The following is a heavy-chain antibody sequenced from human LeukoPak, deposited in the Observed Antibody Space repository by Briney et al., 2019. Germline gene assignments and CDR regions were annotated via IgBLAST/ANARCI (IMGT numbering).Heavy chain of an antibody. Sequence: SETPSLTCAVYGGSFSGYYWSWIRQPPGKGLEWIGEINHSGSTNYNPSLKSRVTISVDTSKNQFSLKLSSVTAADTAVYYCERYDSSGYDRDTDYWGQGTLVTVSS. J-gene: IGHJ4*02. CDR3: ERYDSSGYDRDTDY. D-gene: IGHD3-22*01. CDR2: INHSGST. V-gene: IGHV4-34*01. CDR1: GGSFSGYY.